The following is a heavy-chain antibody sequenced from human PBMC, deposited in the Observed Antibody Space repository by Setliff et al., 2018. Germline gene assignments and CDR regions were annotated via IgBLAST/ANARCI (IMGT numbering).Heavy chain of an antibody. Sequence: PGESLEISCKGFGYSFISYWIGWVRQMRGKDLEWMGIIYPGDSNTRYSPSFQGQVTISADKSISTAYLQWSSLKASDTAMYYCARRDGSGSYPVGGAFDIWGQGTMVTVSS. V-gene: IGHV5-51*01. J-gene: IGHJ3*02. CDR1: GYSFISYW. CDR2: IYPGDSNT. CDR3: ARRDGSGSYPVGGAFDI. D-gene: IGHD3-10*01.